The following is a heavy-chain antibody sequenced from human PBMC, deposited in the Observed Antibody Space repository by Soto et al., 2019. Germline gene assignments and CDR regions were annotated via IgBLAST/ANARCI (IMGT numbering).Heavy chain of an antibody. Sequence: GASVKVSCKASGFTFTSSAVQWVRQARGQRLEWIGWIVVGSGNTNYAQKFQERVTITRDMSTSTAYMELSSLRSEDTAVYYCARESSIAARRRFDYWGQGTLVTVSS. CDR3: ARESSIAARRRFDY. J-gene: IGHJ4*02. CDR1: GFTFTSSA. V-gene: IGHV1-58*01. CDR2: IVVGSGNT. D-gene: IGHD6-6*01.